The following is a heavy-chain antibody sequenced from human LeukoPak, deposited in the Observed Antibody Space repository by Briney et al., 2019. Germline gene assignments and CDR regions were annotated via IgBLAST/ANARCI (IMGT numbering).Heavy chain of an antibody. CDR3: ARGDGYGDYGEVRHWFDR. Sequence: ASVKVSCKASGGTFTSYDINWVRQATGQGLEWMGWMNPNSGNTGYAQKFQGRVTITRNTSISTAYMELSSLRSEDTAVYYCARGDGYGDYGEVRHWFDRWGQGTLVTVSA. J-gene: IGHJ5*02. D-gene: IGHD4-17*01. CDR2: MNPNSGNT. CDR1: GGTFTSYD. V-gene: IGHV1-8*03.